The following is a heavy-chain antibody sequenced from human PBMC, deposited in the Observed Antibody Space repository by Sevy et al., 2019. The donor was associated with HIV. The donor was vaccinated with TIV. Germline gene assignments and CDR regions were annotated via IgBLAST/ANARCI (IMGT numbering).Heavy chain of an antibody. CDR3: ARGDPKYCSGGSCYRWFDY. D-gene: IGHD2-15*01. V-gene: IGHV4-34*01. J-gene: IGHJ4*02. Sequence: SETLSLTCAVYGGSFSGYYWSWIRQPPGKGLEWIGEINHNGSTNYNPSLKSRVTISLDTSKNQFSLTLSSVTAADTAVYYCARGDPKYCSGGSCYRWFDYWGQGTLVTVSS. CDR1: GGSFSGYY. CDR2: INHNGST.